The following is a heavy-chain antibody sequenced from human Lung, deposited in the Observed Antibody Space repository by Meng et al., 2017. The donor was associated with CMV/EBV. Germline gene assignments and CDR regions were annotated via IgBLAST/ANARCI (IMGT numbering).Heavy chain of an antibody. CDR3: ATDPRLLDY. D-gene: IGHD5-18*01. J-gene: IGHJ4*02. V-gene: IGHV3-11*01. Sequence: GESXKISCVASGLTFSAYYMTWMRQAPGKGPQCVSYISGGGDIIKYADSVKGRFTISRDNAKNSLYLQMNSLRAEDTAVYYCATDPRLLDYWGQGTVVTVSS. CDR2: ISGGGDII. CDR1: GLTFSAYY.